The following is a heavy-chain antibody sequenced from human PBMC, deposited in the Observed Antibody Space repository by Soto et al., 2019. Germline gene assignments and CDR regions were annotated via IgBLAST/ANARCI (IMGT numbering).Heavy chain of an antibody. CDR2: INHSGST. J-gene: IGHJ6*03. Sequence: SETLSLTCAVYGGTFSGYYWSWIRQPPGKGLEWIGEINHSGSTNYNPSLKSRVTISVDTSKNQFSLKLSSVTAADTAVYYCARAGWGLGGPATVMSASNYYYFLAVWAQGTTVPVSS. D-gene: IGHD5-18*01. V-gene: IGHV4-34*01. CDR3: ARAGWGLGGPATVMSASNYYYFLAV. CDR1: GGTFSGYY.